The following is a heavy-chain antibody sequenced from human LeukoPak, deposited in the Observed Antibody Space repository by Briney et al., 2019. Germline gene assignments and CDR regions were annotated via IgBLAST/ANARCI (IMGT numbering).Heavy chain of an antibody. CDR1: GFTVSSNY. CDR2: IYSGGST. J-gene: IGHJ4*02. D-gene: IGHD3-22*01. V-gene: IGHV3-66*02. CDR3: ARSTYYYDSSGLRAKGSFDY. Sequence: GGSLRLSCAASGFTVSSNYMSWVRQAPGKGLEWVSIIYSGGSTYYADSVKGRFTISRDNSKNTLYLQMNSLRAEDTAVYYCARSTYYYDSSGLRAKGSFDYWGQGTLVTVSS.